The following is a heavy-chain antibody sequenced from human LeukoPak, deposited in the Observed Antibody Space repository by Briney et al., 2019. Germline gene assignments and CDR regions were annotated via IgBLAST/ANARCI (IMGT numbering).Heavy chain of an antibody. CDR1: GGTFSCYA. V-gene: IGHV1-69*01. Sequence: ASVKVSCKASGGTFSCYAISWVRQAPGHGLEWMGGIIPIFGTANYAQKFQGRVTITADESTSTAYMELSSLRSEDTAVYYCARGGPRRGDMTHWGQGTLVTVPS. CDR3: ARGGPRRGDMTH. J-gene: IGHJ4*02. CDR2: IIPIFGTA. D-gene: IGHD3-9*01.